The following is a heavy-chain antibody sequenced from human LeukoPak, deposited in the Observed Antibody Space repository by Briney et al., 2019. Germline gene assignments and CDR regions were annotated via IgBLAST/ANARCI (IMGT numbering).Heavy chain of an antibody. J-gene: IGHJ4*02. D-gene: IGHD3-9*01. Sequence: GGSLRLSCAASGFTFSSYSINWVRQAPGKGLEWVSSISSSGTYIYYAGSLKGRFTISRDNANNSLYLQMNSLRVEDTAVYYCARSEPGGGILTVSPNDYWGQGTLVTVSS. CDR3: ARSEPGGGILTVSPNDY. V-gene: IGHV3-21*01. CDR2: ISSSGTYI. CDR1: GFTFSSYS.